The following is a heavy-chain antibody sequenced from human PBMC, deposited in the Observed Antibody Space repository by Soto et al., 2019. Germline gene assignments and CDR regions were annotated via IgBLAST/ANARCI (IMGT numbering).Heavy chain of an antibody. CDR1: GDTFNSYT. J-gene: IGHJ4*02. CDR2: TIPILSMS. V-gene: IGHV1-69*02. D-gene: IGHD3-10*01. CDR3: AASYGSGSRAFAY. Sequence: QVHLVQSGAELRKPGSSVRVSCKASGDTFNSYTINWVRQAPGLGLEWMGRTIPILSMSNYALKFPGRPTXTXEXXTSTAYMVLSSLSSEDTAIYYCAASYGSGSRAFAYWGPGALVTVSS.